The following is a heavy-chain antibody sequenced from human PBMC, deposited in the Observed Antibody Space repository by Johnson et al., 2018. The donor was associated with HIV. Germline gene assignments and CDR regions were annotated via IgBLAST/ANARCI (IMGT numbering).Heavy chain of an antibody. V-gene: IGHV3-30-3*01. CDR3: ARLPSGYSRDGFNV. Sequence: QAQLVESGGGVVQPGRSLRLSCAASGFTFSSYAMHWVRQAPGKGLEWVAVISYDGSNKYYADSVKGRFTISRDNSKNTLYLQMNRLRAEDTAGYYCARLPSGYSRDGFNVWGQGTMVTLSS. CDR1: GFTFSSYA. J-gene: IGHJ3*01. D-gene: IGHD5-18*01. CDR2: ISYDGSNK.